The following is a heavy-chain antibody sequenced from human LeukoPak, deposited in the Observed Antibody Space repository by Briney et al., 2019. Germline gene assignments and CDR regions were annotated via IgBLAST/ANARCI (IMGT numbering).Heavy chain of an antibody. J-gene: IGHJ6*03. CDR1: GYTFTSYG. CDR3: ARDQINLDYCSGGSCYVHYYYYMDV. D-gene: IGHD2-15*01. CDR2: ISAYNGNT. V-gene: IGHV1-18*01. Sequence: ASVKVSCKASGYTFTSYGISWVRQAPGQGLEWMGWISAYNGNTNYAQKLQGRVTMTTDTSTSTAYMELRSLRSDDTAVYYCARDQINLDYCSGGSCYVHYYYYMDVWGKGTTVTVSS.